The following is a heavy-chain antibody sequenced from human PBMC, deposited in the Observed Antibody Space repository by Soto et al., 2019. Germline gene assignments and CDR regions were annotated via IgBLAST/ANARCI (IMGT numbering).Heavy chain of an antibody. Sequence: ASVKVSCKASGYTFTSYGISWVRQAPGQGLEWMGWISAYNGNTSYAQKLQGRVTMTTDTSTSTAYMELRSLRSDDTAVYYCARDGNNYDILTGYPPALIDYWGKGTLVTVSS. CDR2: ISAYNGNT. CDR3: ARDGNNYDILTGYPPALIDY. J-gene: IGHJ4*02. D-gene: IGHD3-9*01. V-gene: IGHV1-18*01. CDR1: GYTFTSYG.